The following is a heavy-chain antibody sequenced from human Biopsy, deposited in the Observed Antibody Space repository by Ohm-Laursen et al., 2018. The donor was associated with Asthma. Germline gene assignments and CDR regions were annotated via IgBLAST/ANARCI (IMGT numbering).Heavy chain of an antibody. V-gene: IGHV4-31*03. CDR3: ARAQDYYDSRGYYRSFDY. CDR1: GGAIDSGAYY. D-gene: IGHD3-22*01. CDR2: IYYSGST. J-gene: IGHJ4*02. Sequence: LSLTCTVSGGAIDSGAYYWSWIRQLPGKGLEWIGFIYYSGSTYYNPSLKSRVSISIDTSKNQFSLKLSSVTAADTAVYYCARAQDYYDSRGYYRSFDYWGQGTLVTVSS.